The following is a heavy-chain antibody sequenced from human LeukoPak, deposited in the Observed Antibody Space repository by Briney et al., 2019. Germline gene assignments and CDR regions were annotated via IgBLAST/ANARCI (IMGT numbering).Heavy chain of an antibody. CDR3: ARTGRYCSSTSCYDY. Sequence: PGGSLRLSCAASGFTFSSYAMSWVRQAPGKGLEWVSVISGSGGSTYYADSVKGRFTISRDNSKNTLYLQMNSLRAEDTAVYYCARTGRYCSSTSCYDYWGQGTLVTVSS. CDR2: ISGSGGST. CDR1: GFTFSSYA. V-gene: IGHV3-23*01. D-gene: IGHD2-2*01. J-gene: IGHJ4*02.